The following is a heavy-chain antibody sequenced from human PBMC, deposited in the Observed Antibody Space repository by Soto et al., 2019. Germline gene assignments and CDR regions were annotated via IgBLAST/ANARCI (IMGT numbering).Heavy chain of an antibody. CDR3: ARDAYSGYDKGYFDS. Sequence: SETLSLTCTVSGGSISTYYWSWIRQPPGKGLEWIGYIYYSGSTNYNPSLKSRVTISVDTSKNQFSLKLNSVTAADTAVYYCARDAYSGYDKGYFDSWGQGTLVTVSS. CDR1: GGSISTYY. D-gene: IGHD5-12*01. CDR2: IYYSGST. J-gene: IGHJ4*02. V-gene: IGHV4-59*01.